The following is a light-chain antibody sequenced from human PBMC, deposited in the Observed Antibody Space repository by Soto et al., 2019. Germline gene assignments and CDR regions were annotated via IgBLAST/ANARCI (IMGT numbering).Light chain of an antibody. CDR2: GAS. Sequence: IVMTQSPATLSVSPWERATLSCRASHSVSSDLAWYQQKPGQAPRLLIYGASTRAIGIPARFSGSGSGTEFTLTISSLQSEDFAVYYCQQYNNWPPTFGQGTRLEIK. J-gene: IGKJ5*01. V-gene: IGKV3-15*01. CDR1: HSVSSD. CDR3: QQYNNWPPT.